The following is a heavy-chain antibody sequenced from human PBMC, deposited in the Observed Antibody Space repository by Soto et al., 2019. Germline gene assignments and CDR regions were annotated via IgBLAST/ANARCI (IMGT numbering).Heavy chain of an antibody. Sequence: GGSLRLSCAASGFTFSSYAMHWVRQAPGKGLEWVAVISYDGSNKYYADSVKGRFTISRDNSKNTLYLQMNSLRAEDTAVYYCAREGSSATNNPNYFDYWGQGTLVTVSS. V-gene: IGHV3-30-3*01. CDR2: ISYDGSNK. CDR1: GFTFSSYA. CDR3: AREGSSATNNPNYFDY. D-gene: IGHD6-6*01. J-gene: IGHJ4*02.